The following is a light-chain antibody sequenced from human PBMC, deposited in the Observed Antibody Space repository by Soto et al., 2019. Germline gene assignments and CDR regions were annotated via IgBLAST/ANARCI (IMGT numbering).Light chain of an antibody. CDR3: AAWDDTSEV. Sequence: QSVLTQPPSVSEAPRQRVTISCSGRSSNIGNNAVNWYQQLPGKAPKLLIYYDDLLPSGVSDRFSGSKSGTSASLAISGLQSDDEAASYCAAWDDTSEVFGTGTKVTVL. V-gene: IGLV1-36*01. CDR1: SSNIGNNA. CDR2: YDD. J-gene: IGLJ1*01.